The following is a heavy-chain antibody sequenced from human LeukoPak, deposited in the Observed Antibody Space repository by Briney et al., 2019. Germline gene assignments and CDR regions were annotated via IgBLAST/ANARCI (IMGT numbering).Heavy chain of an antibody. J-gene: IGHJ1*01. CDR1: GFTFSRYE. CDR2: ISSGGSDR. D-gene: IGHD2-2*01. Sequence: HPGGSLRLSCEASGFTFSRYEMNWVRQAPGKGLDWVSSISSGGSDRYYADSVKGRFTISRDNAKNSLYLQMNSLRAEDMAVYYCARVGVAWDIVVVPAAGYFQHWGQGTLVTVSS. V-gene: IGHV3-48*03. CDR3: ARVGVAWDIVVVPAAGYFQH.